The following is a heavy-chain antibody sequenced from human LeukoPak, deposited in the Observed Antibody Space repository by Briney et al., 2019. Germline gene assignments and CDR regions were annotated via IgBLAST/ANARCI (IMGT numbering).Heavy chain of an antibody. CDR2: ISSSSSTI. CDR1: GFTFSSYS. Sequence: GGSLRLSCAASGFTFSSYSMNWVRQAPGKGLEWVSYISSSSSTIYYADSVKGRFTISRDNSKNTLYLQMNSLRAEDTAVYYCARGGGLYGDYVPFDYWGQGTLVTVSS. J-gene: IGHJ4*02. CDR3: ARGGGLYGDYVPFDY. D-gene: IGHD4-17*01. V-gene: IGHV3-48*01.